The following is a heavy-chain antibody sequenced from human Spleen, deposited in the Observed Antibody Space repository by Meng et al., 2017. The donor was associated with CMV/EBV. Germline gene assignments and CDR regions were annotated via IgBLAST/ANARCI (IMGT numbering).Heavy chain of an antibody. CDR1: GGTFSSYA. CDR2: IIRILGET. Sequence: SVKVSCKASGGTFSSYAISWVRQAPGQGLEWMGRIIRILGETTYAQKFQGRVTITADKSTSTVYMELSSLRSEDTAVYYCVKEEEEVVISTDPYNWFDPWGQGTLVTVSS. V-gene: IGHV1-69*04. D-gene: IGHD2-21*01. CDR3: VKEEEEVVISTDPYNWFDP. J-gene: IGHJ5*02.